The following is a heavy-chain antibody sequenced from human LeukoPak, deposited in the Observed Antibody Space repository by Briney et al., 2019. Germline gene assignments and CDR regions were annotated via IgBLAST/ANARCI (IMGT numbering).Heavy chain of an antibody. J-gene: IGHJ6*02. V-gene: IGHV3-30*03. CDR2: ISYDGSNK. D-gene: IGHD3-10*01. CDR3: ARGLGVWFGELLDHGMDV. CDR1: GFTFSSYG. Sequence: GGSLRLSCAASGFTFSSYGMDWVRQAPGKGLEWVAVISYDGSNKYYADSVKGRFTISRDNSKNTLYLQMNSLRAEDTAVYYCARGLGVWFGELLDHGMDVWGQGTTVTVSS.